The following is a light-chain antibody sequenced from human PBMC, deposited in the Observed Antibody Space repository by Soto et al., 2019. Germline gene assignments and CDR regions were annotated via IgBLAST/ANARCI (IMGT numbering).Light chain of an antibody. V-gene: IGKV3-20*01. CDR3: QQYNNWPIT. Sequence: EIVLTQSPGTLSLSPGERATLSCRASQSVTSSYLAWWQQKPGQAPRLLIYGASSRATGIPDRFSGSGSGTDFTLTISSLQSEDFEVYYCQQYNNWPITFGQGTRLEIK. CDR1: QSVTSSY. CDR2: GAS. J-gene: IGKJ5*01.